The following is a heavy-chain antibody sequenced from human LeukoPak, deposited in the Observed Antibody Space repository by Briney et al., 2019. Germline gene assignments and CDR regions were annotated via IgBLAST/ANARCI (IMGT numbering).Heavy chain of an antibody. V-gene: IGHV3-30*18. Sequence: GGSLRLSCAASGFTFSGYGMHWVRQAPGKGLEWVAVISYDGSNKYYADSVKGRFTISRDNSKNTLYLQMNSLRAEDTAVYYCAKDLITMVRGVLYYFDYWGQGTLVTVSS. D-gene: IGHD3-10*01. J-gene: IGHJ4*02. CDR2: ISYDGSNK. CDR1: GFTFSGYG. CDR3: AKDLITMVRGVLYYFDY.